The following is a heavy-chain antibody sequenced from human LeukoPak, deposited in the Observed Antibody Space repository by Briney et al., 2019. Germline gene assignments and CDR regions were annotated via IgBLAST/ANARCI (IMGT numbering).Heavy chain of an antibody. D-gene: IGHD6-6*01. J-gene: IGHJ4*02. CDR1: GFTFRSHG. CDR2: IWYDGSNS. V-gene: IGHV3-33*01. Sequence: GKSLRLSCAASGFTFRSHGMHWVRQAPGKGLQWVAVIWYDGSNSYYADSVKGRFTISRDNSKNTLYLQMNSLRAEATAVYYCARDMDSSSHYFDYWGQGALVTVSS. CDR3: ARDMDSSSHYFDY.